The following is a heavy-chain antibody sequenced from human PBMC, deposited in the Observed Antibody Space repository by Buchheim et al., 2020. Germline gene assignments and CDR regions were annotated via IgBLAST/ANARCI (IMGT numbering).Heavy chain of an antibody. D-gene: IGHD3-16*02. V-gene: IGHV3-30*18. CDR1: GFTFSSYG. CDR2: ISYDGSNK. CDR3: AKGSPIVRFLVDY. Sequence: QVQLVESGGGVVQPGRSLRLSYAASGFTFSSYGMHWVRQAPGKGLEWVAVISYDGSNKYYADSVKGRFTISRDNSKNTLYLQMNSLRAEDTAVYYCAKGSPIVRFLVDYWGQGTL. J-gene: IGHJ4*02.